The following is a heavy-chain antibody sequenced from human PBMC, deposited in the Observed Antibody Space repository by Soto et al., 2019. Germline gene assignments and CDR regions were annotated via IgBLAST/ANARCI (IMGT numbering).Heavy chain of an antibody. V-gene: IGHV1-3*01. CDR1: GYTFTRYA. D-gene: IGHD6-19*01. CDR3: ASVSGWYCFDY. Sequence: VQLVQSGAEVKKPGASVKVSCKASGYTFTRYAMHWVRQAPGQRREWMGWISAGNGNTKYSQKFHGTVTITRDTCASTAYMELSSLSSEDTAVYYCASVSGWYCFDYWGQGPLVTVSS. CDR2: ISAGNGNT. J-gene: IGHJ4*02.